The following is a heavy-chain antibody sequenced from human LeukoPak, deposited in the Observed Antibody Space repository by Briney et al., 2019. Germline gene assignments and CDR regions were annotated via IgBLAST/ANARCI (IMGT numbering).Heavy chain of an antibody. CDR3: AKDRGSSWYGGYFDY. CDR1: GFTFSSYA. CDR2: ISGSGGST. D-gene: IGHD6-13*01. V-gene: IGHV3-23*01. J-gene: IGHJ4*02. Sequence: GGSLRLSCAGSGFTFSSYAMSWVRQAPGKGLEWVSAISGSGGSTYYADSVKGRFTISRDNSKNTLYLQMNSLRAEDTAVYYCAKDRGSSWYGGYFDYWGQGTLVTVSS.